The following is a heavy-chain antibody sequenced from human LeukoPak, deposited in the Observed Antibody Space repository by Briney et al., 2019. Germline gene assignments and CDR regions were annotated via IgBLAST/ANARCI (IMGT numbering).Heavy chain of an antibody. Sequence: GGSLRLSCEGSGFTFSNYWMSWVRQAPGKGLEWVANIQQHGSETYYGDSVKGRFTISRDNAKNSLYPQMNSLRAEDTAAYYCATYSSSNGREFQYWGQGTLVTVSS. CDR2: IQQHGSET. D-gene: IGHD2-2*01. V-gene: IGHV3-7*01. J-gene: IGHJ1*01. CDR1: GFTFSNYW. CDR3: ATYSSSNGREFQY.